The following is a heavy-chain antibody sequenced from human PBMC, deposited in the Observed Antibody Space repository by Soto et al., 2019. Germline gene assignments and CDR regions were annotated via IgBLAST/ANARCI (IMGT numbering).Heavy chain of an antibody. CDR3: GPDTLDY. Sequence: QVQLVESGGGVVQPGRSLRLSCAASGFMFSSHGMHWIRQAPGKGLEWVAVIWYDGCNKYYADSVKGRFTIPRDNSKNTLYLQTNSLRVEGTAVYYCGPDTLDYWGQGTLVTVSS. V-gene: IGHV3-33*01. CDR2: IWYDGCNK. J-gene: IGHJ4*02. CDR1: GFMFSSHG.